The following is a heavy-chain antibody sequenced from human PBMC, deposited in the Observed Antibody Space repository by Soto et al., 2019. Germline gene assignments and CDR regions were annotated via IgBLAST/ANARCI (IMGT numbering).Heavy chain of an antibody. CDR2: IYSSGST. CDR3: ARSGYYGFNWFDP. Sequence: QVQLQESGPGLVQPSQTLSLTCTVSGASISSGGYYWSWIRQHPGKGLEWIGYIYSSGSTYYNPSLKSRVTISVDTSKNQFSLKLSSVTAADTAVYYCARSGYYGFNWFDPWGQGTLVTVSS. CDR1: GASISSGGYY. D-gene: IGHD3-22*01. J-gene: IGHJ5*02. V-gene: IGHV4-31*03.